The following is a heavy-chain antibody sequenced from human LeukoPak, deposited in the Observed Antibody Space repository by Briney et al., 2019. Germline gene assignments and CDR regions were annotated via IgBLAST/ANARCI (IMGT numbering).Heavy chain of an antibody. D-gene: IGHD3-22*01. Sequence: GGTLRLSCAASGFTFSSYGMSWVRQAPGKGLEWVSAISGSGGNTHNSDSVKGRFTISRDNSKNTLYLQMNTLRAEDTAVYHCARRAGDYSHPYDYWGQGTLVTVSS. J-gene: IGHJ4*02. CDR1: GFTFSSYG. CDR2: ISGSGGNT. V-gene: IGHV3-23*01. CDR3: ARRAGDYSHPYDY.